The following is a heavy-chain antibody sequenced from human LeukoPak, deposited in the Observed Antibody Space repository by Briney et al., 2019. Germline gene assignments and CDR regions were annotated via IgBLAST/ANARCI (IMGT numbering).Heavy chain of an antibody. CDR2: VIPISGTT. Sequence: GASVKVSCKASGGSFYSYPIAWVRQAPGQGLEWLGAVIPISGTTHYAQKFQGRVSITVDDSTTTVYMQLSGLRSDDTAVYFCARDRWFGELSPGDYWGQGTLVTVSS. CDR1: GGSFYSYP. J-gene: IGHJ4*02. D-gene: IGHD3-10*01. CDR3: ARDRWFGELSPGDY. V-gene: IGHV1-69*13.